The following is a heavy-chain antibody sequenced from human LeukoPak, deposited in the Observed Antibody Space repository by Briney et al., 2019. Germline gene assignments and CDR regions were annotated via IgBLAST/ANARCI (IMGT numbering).Heavy chain of an antibody. V-gene: IGHV1-69*13. J-gene: IGHJ5*02. CDR1: GGTFSSYA. CDR3: ARNSYGGDNWFDP. CDR2: IIPIFGTA. D-gene: IGHD4-23*01. Sequence: GASVKVSCKASGGTFSSYAISWVRQAPGQGLEWMGGIIPIFGTANYAQKFQGRVTITADESTSTAYMELSSLRSEDTAVYYCARNSYGGDNWFDPWGQGTLVTVSS.